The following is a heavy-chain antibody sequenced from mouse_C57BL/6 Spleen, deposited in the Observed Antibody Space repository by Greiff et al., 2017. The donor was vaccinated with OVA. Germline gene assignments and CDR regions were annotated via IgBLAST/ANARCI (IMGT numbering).Heavy chain of an antibody. D-gene: IGHD2-2*01. CDR1: GFTFSDYG. CDR2: ISSGSSTI. CDR3: ARRRGYDEDYAMDY. V-gene: IGHV5-17*01. J-gene: IGHJ4*01. Sequence: EVKLVESGGGLVKPGGSLKLSCAASGFTFSDYGMHWVRQAPEKGLEWVAYISSGSSTIYYADTVKGRFTISRDNAKNTLFLQMTSLRSEDTAMYYCARRRGYDEDYAMDYWGQGTSVTVSS.